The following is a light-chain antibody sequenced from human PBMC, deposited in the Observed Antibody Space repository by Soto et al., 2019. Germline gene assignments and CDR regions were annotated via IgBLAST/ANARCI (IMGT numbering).Light chain of an antibody. V-gene: IGKV3-15*01. CDR3: QQYKCGPQT. J-gene: IGKJ1*01. CDR1: QSFXSC. CDR2: GAS. Sequence: LTQSPSTLSVSLGESVTLSCRASQSFXSCFAWYQRKPGQAPRILXDGASTRATGSPARFSGSGSGTEFTLPISRLQSSDFAVYFCQQYKCGPQTFGQGTKVDIK.